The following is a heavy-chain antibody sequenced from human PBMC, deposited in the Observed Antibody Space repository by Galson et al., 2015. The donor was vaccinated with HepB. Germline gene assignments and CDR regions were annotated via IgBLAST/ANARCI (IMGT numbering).Heavy chain of an antibody. CDR3: ARDGDTSGHYGIFDY. CDR1: GFTFSSYG. J-gene: IGHJ4*02. CDR2: IWYHGRGQ. Sequence: SLRLSCAASGFTFSSYGIHWVRQAPGKGLEWVSVIWYHGRGQYYADSVTGRFTVSRDQSKNTVYLQMNSLRAEDTGLYFCARDGDTSGHYGIFDYWGQGALVTVSS. D-gene: IGHD3-22*01. V-gene: IGHV3-33*01.